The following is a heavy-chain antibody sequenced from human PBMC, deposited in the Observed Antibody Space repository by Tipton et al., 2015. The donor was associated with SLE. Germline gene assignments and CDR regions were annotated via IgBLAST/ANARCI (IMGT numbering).Heavy chain of an antibody. D-gene: IGHD2/OR15-2a*01. CDR3: ARAKVEETTFKYFFNGLDV. J-gene: IGHJ6*02. CDR1: GGTFSGYH. CDR2: ITQTGTT. V-gene: IGHV4-34*01. Sequence: TLSLTCAVYGGTFSGYHWTWIRQTPGKGLEWIGEITQTGTTNYSPSLKSRLTISADTSKRQVSLRLTSMTAADTAVYYCARAKVEETTFKYFFNGLDVWGRGTTVTVS.